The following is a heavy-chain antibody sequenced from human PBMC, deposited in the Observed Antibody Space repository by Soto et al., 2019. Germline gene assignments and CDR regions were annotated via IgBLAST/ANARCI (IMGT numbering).Heavy chain of an antibody. CDR2: IYYSGST. CDR3: ARASQGDLLDS. V-gene: IGHV4-30-4*01. CDR1: GGSISSDNYF. D-gene: IGHD2-21*02. J-gene: IGHJ4*02. Sequence: QVQLQESGPGLVNPSQTLSLTCTVSGGSISSDNYFWSWIRQPPGKGLEWIGYIYYSGSTYYNSSLKSRVTISIDTSKNQFSLELSSVPAADTAVYYCARASQGDLLDSWGQGTLVTVSS.